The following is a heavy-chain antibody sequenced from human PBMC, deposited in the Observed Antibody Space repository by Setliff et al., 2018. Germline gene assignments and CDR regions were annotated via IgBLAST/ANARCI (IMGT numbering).Heavy chain of an antibody. D-gene: IGHD1-1*01. CDR3: RQAVVGRDVFEI. J-gene: IGHJ3*02. V-gene: IGHV4-34*01. CDR1: GGSFDTYY. Sequence: SETLSLTCNVYGGSFDTYYWSWIRQPPGKGLEWFGEINQSGSGDYNPSFKGRVTISVDTSKKQFSLTLTSVTAADTALYYCRQAVVGRDVFEIWGQGTVVTGSS. CDR2: INQSGSG.